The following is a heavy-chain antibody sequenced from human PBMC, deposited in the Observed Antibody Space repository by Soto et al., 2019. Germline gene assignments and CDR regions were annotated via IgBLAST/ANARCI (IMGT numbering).Heavy chain of an antibody. D-gene: IGHD3-10*01. Sequence: PSETLSLTCAVYGGSFSGYYWSWIRQPPGKGLEWIGEINHSGSTNYNPSLKSRVAISVDTSKNQFSLKLSSVTAADTAVYYCARGLLWFGVYYFDYWGQGTLVTVSS. V-gene: IGHV4-34*01. CDR1: GGSFSGYY. J-gene: IGHJ4*02. CDR2: INHSGST. CDR3: ARGLLWFGVYYFDY.